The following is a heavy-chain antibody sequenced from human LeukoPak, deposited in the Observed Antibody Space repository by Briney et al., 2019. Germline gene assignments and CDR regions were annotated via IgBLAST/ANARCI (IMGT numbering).Heavy chain of an antibody. J-gene: IGHJ4*02. CDR3: ARVGSRLHVGSFFGY. CDR1: GFTFDDYA. V-gene: IGHV3-9*01. CDR2: ISWNSRNI. Sequence: PGRSLRLSCAASGFTFDDYAMHWVRQAPGKGLEWVSGISWNSRNIGYADSVKGRFTISRDNAKNSLYLQMNSLRAEDTAVYYCARVGSRLHVGSFFGYWGQGTLVTVSS. D-gene: IGHD3-3*02.